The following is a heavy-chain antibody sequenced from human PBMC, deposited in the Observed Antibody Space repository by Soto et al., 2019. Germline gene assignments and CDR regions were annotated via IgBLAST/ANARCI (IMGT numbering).Heavy chain of an antibody. J-gene: IGHJ4*02. CDR1: GFTFSNAW. D-gene: IGHD4-17*01. V-gene: IGHV3-15*01. CDR2: IKSKTDGGTT. CDR3: TTDLIFYGEQRVDY. Sequence: PGGSLRLSCAASGFTFSNAWMTWVRQAPGKGLEWVGRIKSKTDGGTTDYPAPVKGRFTISRDDSKNTLYLQMNSLKTEDTAVYYCTTDLIFYGEQRVDYWGQGTLVTVSS.